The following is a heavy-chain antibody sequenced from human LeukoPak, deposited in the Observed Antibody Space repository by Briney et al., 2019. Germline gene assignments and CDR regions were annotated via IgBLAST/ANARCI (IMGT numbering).Heavy chain of an antibody. CDR1: GFAFSRFA. Sequence: GGSLRLSCSASGFAFSRFAMTWVRHLPGKGLDLVSPISGNGHQTYYGDSVKGRFSVSRDNSKNILYLQMDSLRADDSALYYCAKDANYYDSSGFFIPYNYWGQGTLVTVSS. CDR2: ISGNGHQT. CDR3: AKDANYYDSSGFFIPYNY. V-gene: IGHV3-23*01. J-gene: IGHJ4*02. D-gene: IGHD3-22*01.